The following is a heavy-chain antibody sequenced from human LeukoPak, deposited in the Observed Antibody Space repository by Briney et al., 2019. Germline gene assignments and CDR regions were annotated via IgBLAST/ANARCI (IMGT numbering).Heavy chain of an antibody. Sequence: SETLSLTCAVYGGSFSTYYWSWIRQSPGKGLEWIAEINHRGDTNYNPSVKSRVTLSIDTSRKQFSLNLRSVTVADTGIYYCTRMTTGHDYWGQGTLVTVSS. CDR1: GGSFSTYY. V-gene: IGHV4-34*01. D-gene: IGHD4-17*01. CDR2: INHRGDT. CDR3: TRMTTGHDY. J-gene: IGHJ4*02.